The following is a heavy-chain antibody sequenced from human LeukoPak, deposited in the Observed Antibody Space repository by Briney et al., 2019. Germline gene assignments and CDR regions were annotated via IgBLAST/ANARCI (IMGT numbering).Heavy chain of an antibody. CDR1: GFTFSSYA. CDR2: ISYDGSNK. CDR3: ARDSRPSYYYDSSDYYGYYFDY. J-gene: IGHJ4*02. D-gene: IGHD3-22*01. Sequence: GGSLRLSCAASGFTFSSYAMHWVRQAPGKGLEWVAVISYDGSNKYYADSVKGRFAISRDNSKNTLYLQMNSLRAEDTAVYYCARDSRPSYYYDSSDYYGYYFDYWGQGTLVTVSS. V-gene: IGHV3-30*09.